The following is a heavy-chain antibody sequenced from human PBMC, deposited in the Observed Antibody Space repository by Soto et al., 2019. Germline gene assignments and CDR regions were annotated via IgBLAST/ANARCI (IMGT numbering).Heavy chain of an antibody. Sequence: PGGSLRLSCAASGFTFSSYGMHWVRQAPGKGLEWVAVISYDGSNKYYADSVKGRFTISRDNSKNTLYLQMNSLRAEDTAVYYCANGVGYYDFWSGYRKDYYYGMDVWGQGTTVTVSS. CDR3: ANGVGYYDFWSGYRKDYYYGMDV. V-gene: IGHV3-30*18. D-gene: IGHD3-3*01. CDR1: GFTFSSYG. CDR2: ISYDGSNK. J-gene: IGHJ6*02.